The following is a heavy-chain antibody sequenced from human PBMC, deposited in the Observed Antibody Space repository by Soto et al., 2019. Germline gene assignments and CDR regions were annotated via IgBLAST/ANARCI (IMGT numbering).Heavy chain of an antibody. CDR1: GGSISTGGYY. CDR3: ARSVFP. CDR2: FYYSGST. Sequence: QVQLQESGPGLVKPSQTLSLTCTVSGGSISTGGYYWNWIRQHPGKGLEWIGYFYYSGSTYYNPSLKLRVTISVNTPKNQFSLALSSVTAADTAVYYCARSVFPWGQGTLVTVSS. V-gene: IGHV4-31*03. J-gene: IGHJ5*02.